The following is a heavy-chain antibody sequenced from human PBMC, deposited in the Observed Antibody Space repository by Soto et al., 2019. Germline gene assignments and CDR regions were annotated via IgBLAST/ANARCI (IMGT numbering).Heavy chain of an antibody. CDR2: ISGSGGRT. D-gene: IGHD1-26*01. CDR3: ASDGHRIVGDFEY. J-gene: IGHJ4*02. Sequence: GGSLRLSCAASGFTFSSYAMSWVRQAPGKGLEWVSAISGSGGRTYYADSVKGRFTISIDNAKNTLYLQMNSLRHEDTAVYYCASDGHRIVGDFEYWGQGTLVTVSS. V-gene: IGHV3-23*01. CDR1: GFTFSSYA.